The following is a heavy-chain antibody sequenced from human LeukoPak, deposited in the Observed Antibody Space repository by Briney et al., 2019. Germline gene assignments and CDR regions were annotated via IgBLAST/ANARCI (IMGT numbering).Heavy chain of an antibody. CDR2: SRNKANSYTT. D-gene: IGHD6-13*01. Sequence: GGSLRLSCAASGFTFSVHYIDWVRQAAGKGLEWVGRSRNKANSYTTSYAAAVKGRFTISRDDSMNSLYLQMNSLKTEDTAVYYCTRIAAVGTHFDYWGQGTLVTVSS. CDR3: TRIAAVGTHFDY. CDR1: GFTFSVHY. V-gene: IGHV3-72*01. J-gene: IGHJ4*02.